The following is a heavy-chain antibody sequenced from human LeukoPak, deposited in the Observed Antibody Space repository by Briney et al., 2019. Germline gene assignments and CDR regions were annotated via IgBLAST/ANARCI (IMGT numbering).Heavy chain of an antibody. V-gene: IGHV3-21*01. J-gene: IGHJ6*03. D-gene: IGHD3-22*01. CDR2: ISSSSSYI. Sequence: GGPLSLFCAASGFTYKIYSMIWLPDAPGKVRHCLSSISSSSSYIYYADSVKGRFTISRDNAKNSLYLQMNSLRAEDTAVYYCAREYYDSSGSSYYMDVWGKGPTVTVSS. CDR3: AREYYDSSGSSYYMDV. CDR1: GFTYKIYS.